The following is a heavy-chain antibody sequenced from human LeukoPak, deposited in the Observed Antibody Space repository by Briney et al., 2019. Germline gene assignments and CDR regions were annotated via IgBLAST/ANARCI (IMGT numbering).Heavy chain of an antibody. CDR3: ARRMYAGDSYSFDY. J-gene: IGHJ4*02. CDR2: IYYSGGT. V-gene: IGHV4-39*01. D-gene: IGHD7-27*01. Sequence: SETLSLTCTVSGGSISSSSYYWGWIRQPPGKGLEWIGSIYYSGGTYYNPSLKSRVTISVDTSKNQFSLKLSSVTAADTAVYYCARRMYAGDSYSFDYWGQGTLVTVSS. CDR1: GGSISSSSYY.